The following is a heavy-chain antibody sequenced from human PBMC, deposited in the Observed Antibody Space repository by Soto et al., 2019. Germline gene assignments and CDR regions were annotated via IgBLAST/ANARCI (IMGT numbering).Heavy chain of an antibody. CDR3: AREPVGRDYAFWRGHNQDYFDY. Sequence: QVQLVQSGAEVKKPGASVKVSCKASGYTFTSYGISWVRQAPGQGLEWMGWISAYNGNTNYAQKLQGRVTMTTDTSTSTSYMELRSLRSDDTAVYYCAREPVGRDYAFWRGHNQDYFDYWGQATLVTVSS. D-gene: IGHD3-3*01. V-gene: IGHV1-18*01. CDR1: GYTFTSYG. J-gene: IGHJ4*02. CDR2: ISAYNGNT.